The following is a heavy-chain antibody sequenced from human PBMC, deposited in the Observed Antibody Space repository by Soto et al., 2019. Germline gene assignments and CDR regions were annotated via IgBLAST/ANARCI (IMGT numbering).Heavy chain of an antibody. D-gene: IGHD3-22*01. CDR3: AKDIYYYDSSGYY. CDR2: ISGSGGST. V-gene: IGHV3-23*01. Sequence: PGGSLRFSCAASGFTFSSYAMSWVRQAPGKGLEWVSAISGSGGSTYYADSVKGRFTISRDNSKNTLYLQMNSLRAEDTAVYYCAKDIYYYDSSGYYWGQGTLVTVSS. J-gene: IGHJ4*02. CDR1: GFTFSSYA.